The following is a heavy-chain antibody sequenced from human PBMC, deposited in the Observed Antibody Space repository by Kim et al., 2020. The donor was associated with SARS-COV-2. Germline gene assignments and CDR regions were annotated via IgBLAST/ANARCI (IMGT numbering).Heavy chain of an antibody. V-gene: IGHV3-23*01. D-gene: IGHD3-16*01. Sequence: GGSLRLSCAASGFTFSSYAMSWVRQAPGKGLEWVSAISGSAGSTYYADSVKGRFTISRDNSKNTLYLQMNSLRAEDTAVYYCTNWGMVAFDIWGQGTMVTVSS. CDR2: ISGSAGST. CDR1: GFTFSSYA. J-gene: IGHJ3*02. CDR3: TNWGMVAFDI.